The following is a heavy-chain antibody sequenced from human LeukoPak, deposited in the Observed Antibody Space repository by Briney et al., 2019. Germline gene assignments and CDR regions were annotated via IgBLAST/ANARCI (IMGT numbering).Heavy chain of an antibody. J-gene: IGHJ6*02. CDR1: GFTFSSYS. CDR2: ISSSSSYI. CDR3: ARVGPGGTVGELDV. V-gene: IGHV3-21*01. D-gene: IGHD2-15*01. Sequence: NPGGSLRLSCAASGFTFSSYSMNWVRQAPVKGLEWVSSISSSSSYIYYADSVKGRFTISRDNAKNSLYLQMNSLRAEDTAVYYCARVGPGGTVGELDVWGQGTTVTVSS.